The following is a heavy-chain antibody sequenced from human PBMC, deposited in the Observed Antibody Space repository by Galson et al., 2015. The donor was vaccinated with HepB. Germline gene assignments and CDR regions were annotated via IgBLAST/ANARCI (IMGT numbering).Heavy chain of an antibody. Sequence: SLRLSCAASGFTFSSYAMSWVRQAPGKGLEWVSAISGSGGSTYYADSVKGRFTISRDNSKNTLYLQMNSLRAEDTAVYYCAKLYSSSWSFDYWGQGTLVTVSS. D-gene: IGHD6-13*01. J-gene: IGHJ4*02. V-gene: IGHV3-23*01. CDR1: GFTFSSYA. CDR3: AKLYSSSWSFDY. CDR2: ISGSGGST.